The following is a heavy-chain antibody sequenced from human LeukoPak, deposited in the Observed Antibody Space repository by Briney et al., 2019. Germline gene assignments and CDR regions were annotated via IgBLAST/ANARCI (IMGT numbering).Heavy chain of an antibody. J-gene: IGHJ4*02. D-gene: IGHD5-12*01. V-gene: IGHV1-69*04. CDR3: ARGGAGRDGYPCDY. Sequence: SVKVSCKASGGTFSSYAISWVRQAPGQGLEWMGRIIPILGIANYAQKFQGRVTMTTDTSTSTAYMELRSLRSDDTAVYYCARGGAGRDGYPCDYWGQGTLVTVSS. CDR2: IIPILGIA. CDR1: GGTFSSYA.